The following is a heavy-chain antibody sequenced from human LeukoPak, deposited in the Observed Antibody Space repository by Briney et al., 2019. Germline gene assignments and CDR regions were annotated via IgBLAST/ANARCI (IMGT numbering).Heavy chain of an antibody. Sequence: GGSLRLSCAASGFTFSSYGMHWVRQAPGKGLEWVAVISYDGSNKYYADSVKGRFTISRDNSKNTVYLQMNSLRPEDTAVYYCARDFSARYTIDYWGQGTLVTVSS. J-gene: IGHJ4*02. CDR2: ISYDGSNK. CDR3: ARDFSARYTIDY. D-gene: IGHD5-18*01. CDR1: GFTFSSYG. V-gene: IGHV3-30*03.